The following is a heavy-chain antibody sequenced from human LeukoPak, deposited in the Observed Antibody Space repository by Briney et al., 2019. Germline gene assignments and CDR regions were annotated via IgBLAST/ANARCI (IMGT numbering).Heavy chain of an antibody. CDR2: IYPGESGP. D-gene: IGHD1-26*01. Sequence: GESLKISCKVSGYSFTSYCIGWVRQMPGKGLEWMGIIYPGESGPTYSPSFQGQVTISVDKSTDTPYLPWSSLQASDTAMYYCGMSGDRVPLQDDVFDVWGQGTMVTVST. V-gene: IGHV5-51*01. CDR3: GMSGDRVPLQDDVFDV. CDR1: GYSFTSYC. J-gene: IGHJ3*01.